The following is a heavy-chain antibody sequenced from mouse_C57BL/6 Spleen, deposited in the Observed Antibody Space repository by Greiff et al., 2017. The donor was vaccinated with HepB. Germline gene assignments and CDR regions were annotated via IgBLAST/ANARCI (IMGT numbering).Heavy chain of an antibody. J-gene: IGHJ1*03. Sequence: DVKLQESGPELVKPGASVKIPCKASGYTFTDYNMDWVKQSHGKSLEWIGDINPNNGGTIYNQKFKGKATLTVDKSSSTAYMELRSLTSEDTAVYYCARSFNYYGSSYLYWYFDVWGTGTTVTVSS. CDR1: GYTFTDYN. CDR3: ARSFNYYGSSYLYWYFDV. D-gene: IGHD1-1*01. CDR2: INPNNGGT. V-gene: IGHV1-18*01.